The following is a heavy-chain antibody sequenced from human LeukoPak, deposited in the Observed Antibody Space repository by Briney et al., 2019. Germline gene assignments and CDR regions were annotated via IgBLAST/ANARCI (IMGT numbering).Heavy chain of an antibody. CDR1: GFTFSSYS. CDR3: ARDRVVVGRS. CDR2: ISSSSSYI. D-gene: IGHD3-22*01. Sequence: GGSLTLSCTPSGFTFSSYSVNWVRQATGKGLEWVSSISSSSSYIYYADSVKGRITISRDNDKNPLYLQMNSLRAEDTAVYYCARDRVVVGRSWGQGTLVTVSS. V-gene: IGHV3-21*01. J-gene: IGHJ5*02.